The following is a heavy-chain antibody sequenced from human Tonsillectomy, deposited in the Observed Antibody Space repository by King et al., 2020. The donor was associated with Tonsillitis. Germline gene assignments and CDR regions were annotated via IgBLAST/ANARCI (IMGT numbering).Heavy chain of an antibody. V-gene: IGHV4-59*01. Sequence: LQESGPGVVKPSETLSLTCTVSGGSISSYYWSWIRQPPGQGLEWIGYIYYSGSTNYNPSLKSRVTISVDTSKNQFFLKLSSLTAADTAVYYCARDYSGTKQYDYWGQGTLVTVSS. D-gene: IGHD1-1*01. CDR2: IYYSGST. CDR1: GGSISSYY. CDR3: ARDYSGTKQYDY. J-gene: IGHJ4*02.